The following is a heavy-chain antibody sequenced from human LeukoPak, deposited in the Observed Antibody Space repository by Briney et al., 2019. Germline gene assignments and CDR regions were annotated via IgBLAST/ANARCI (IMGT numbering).Heavy chain of an antibody. CDR2: IYYSGST. V-gene: IGHV4-31*03. J-gene: IGHJ6*02. CDR3: ARGAGYYYYGMDV. Sequence: MASETLSLTCTVSGGSISSGGYYWSWIRQHPGKGLEWIGYIYYSGSTYYNPSLKSRVTISVDTSKNQFSLKLSSVTAADTAVYYCARGAGYYYYGMDVWGQGTTVTVSS. CDR1: GGSISSGGYY.